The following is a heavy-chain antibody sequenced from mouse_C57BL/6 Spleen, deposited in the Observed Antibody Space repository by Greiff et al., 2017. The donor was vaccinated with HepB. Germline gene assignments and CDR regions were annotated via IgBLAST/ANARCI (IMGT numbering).Heavy chain of an antibody. CDR2: IHPNSGST. D-gene: IGHD2-1*01. Sequence: VQLQQSGAELVKPGASVKLSCKASGYTFTSYWMHWVKQRPGQGLEWIGMIHPNSGSTNYNEKFKSKATLTVDKSSSTAYMQLSSLTSEDSAVYYCARPYGNYWYFEGWGTGTTVTVSS. V-gene: IGHV1-64*01. CDR3: ARPYGNYWYFEG. J-gene: IGHJ1*03. CDR1: GYTFTSYW.